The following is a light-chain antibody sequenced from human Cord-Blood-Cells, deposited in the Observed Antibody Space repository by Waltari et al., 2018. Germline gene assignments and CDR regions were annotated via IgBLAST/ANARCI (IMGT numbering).Light chain of an antibody. CDR2: DVS. J-gene: IGLJ1*01. CDR1: SSDVGVYIY. Sequence: QSALTPPASVSGSPRQSLTISCTGTSSDVGVYIYVSWYQQHPGKAPKLMIYDVSNRPSGVSNRFSGSKSGNTASLTISGLQAEDEADYYCSSYTSSSTLYVFGTGTKVTVL. CDR3: SSYTSSSTLYV. V-gene: IGLV2-14*01.